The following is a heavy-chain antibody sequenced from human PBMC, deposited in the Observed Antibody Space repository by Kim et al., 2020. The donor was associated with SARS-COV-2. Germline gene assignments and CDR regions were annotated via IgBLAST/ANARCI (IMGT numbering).Heavy chain of an antibody. Sequence: GGSLRLSCAASGFTFRHYYMHWVRQPPGKGLEWVSSISTTGSFINYADSVKGRFTISRDNAENSLFLQIHSLRAEDTAIYFCAKDWEGSGYYYGLDVWG. CDR2: ISTTGSFI. D-gene: IGHD3-10*01. J-gene: IGHJ6*02. CDR3: AKDWEGSGYYYGLDV. CDR1: GFTFRHYY. V-gene: IGHV3-21*01.